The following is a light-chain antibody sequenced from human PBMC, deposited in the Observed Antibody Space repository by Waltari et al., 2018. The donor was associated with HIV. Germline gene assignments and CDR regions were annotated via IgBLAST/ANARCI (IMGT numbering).Light chain of an antibody. CDR1: SSNIGSNI. V-gene: IGLV1-44*01. CDR3: AALEDSLNAWV. CDR2: SNN. Sequence: QSVLTQPPSASGSPGQRVSISCSGSSSNIGSNIVNWYQQLPGTAPKLLLYSNNQRPVVLRDRFSGSKYVTSACLAISGLQSEDQADYYCAALEDSLNAWVFGGVTKLTVL. J-gene: IGLJ3*02.